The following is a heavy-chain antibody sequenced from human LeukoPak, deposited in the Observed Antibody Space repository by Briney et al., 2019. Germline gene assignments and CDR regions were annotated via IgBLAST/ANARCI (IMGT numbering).Heavy chain of an antibody. D-gene: IGHD5-18*01. V-gene: IGHV1-69*13. CDR2: IIPIFGTP. CDR1: GGTFSSYA. CDR3: ARPRGYSYGYDAFDI. J-gene: IGHJ3*02. Sequence: GASVKVSCKASGGTFSSYAISWVRQAPGQGLEWMGMIIPIFGTPNYAQRFQGRVTIAADELTITAYMELTSPRSEDTAVYYCARPRGYSYGYDAFDIWGQGTMVTVSS.